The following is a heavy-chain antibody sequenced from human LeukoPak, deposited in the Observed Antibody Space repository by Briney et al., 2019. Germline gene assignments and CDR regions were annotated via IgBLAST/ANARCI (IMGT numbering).Heavy chain of an antibody. J-gene: IGHJ4*02. CDR3: ATWDPLLLPQDDY. CDR2: ISSSSSYI. V-gene: IGHV3-21*01. D-gene: IGHD2/OR15-2a*01. Sequence: PGGSLRLSCAASGFTFSSYSMNWVRQAPGKGLEWVSSISSSSSYIYYADSVKGRFTISRDNAKNSLYLQMNSLRAEDTAVYYCATWDPLLLPQDDYWGQGTLVTVSS. CDR1: GFTFSSYS.